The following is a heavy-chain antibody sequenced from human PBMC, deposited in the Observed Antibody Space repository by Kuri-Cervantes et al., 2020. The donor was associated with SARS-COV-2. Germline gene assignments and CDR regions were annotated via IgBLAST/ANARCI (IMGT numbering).Heavy chain of an antibody. CDR3: VRDRGLPYESDAFDI. CDR2: IGPSGTTK. J-gene: IGHJ3*02. D-gene: IGHD1-26*01. CDR1: GFIFSDYY. V-gene: IGHV3-11*04. Sequence: GESLKISCTASGFIFSDYYMTWIRQAPGKGLEWVSNIGPSGTTKYYADSVKGRLTISRDNAKNSLYLQMNSLRVEDTAFYYCVRDRGLPYESDAFDIWGLGTMVTVSS.